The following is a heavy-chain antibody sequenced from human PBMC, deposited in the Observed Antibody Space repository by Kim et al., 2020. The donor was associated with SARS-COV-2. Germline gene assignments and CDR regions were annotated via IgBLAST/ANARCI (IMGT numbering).Heavy chain of an antibody. CDR1: GYSFTSYW. V-gene: IGHV5-10-1*01. CDR2: IDPSDSYT. D-gene: IGHD1-26*01. CDR3: ASGIVGLTYYYYYGMDV. Sequence: GESLKISCKGSGYSFTSYWISWVRQMPGKGLEWMGRIDPSDSYTNYSPSFQGHVTISADKSISTAYLQWSSLKASDTAMYYCASGIVGLTYYYYYGMDVWGQGTTVTVSS. J-gene: IGHJ6*02.